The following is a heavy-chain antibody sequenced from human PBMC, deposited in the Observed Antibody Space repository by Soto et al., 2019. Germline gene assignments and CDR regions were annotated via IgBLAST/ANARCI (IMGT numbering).Heavy chain of an antibody. V-gene: IGHV4-31*03. CDR3: ARAVRGGDRGDWFAP. CDR2: VHYSATT. Sequence: QVQLQESGPGLVKPSQTLSLTCTFSGGSISSDSYFWSWIRQHPGEGLEWIGHVHYSATTYYNPSLTSRVSISVDTSKNQFSLKLSSVTAADTAIYYCARAVRGGDRGDWFAPWGQGTLVTVSS. J-gene: IGHJ5*02. CDR1: GGSISSDSYF. D-gene: IGHD2-21*02.